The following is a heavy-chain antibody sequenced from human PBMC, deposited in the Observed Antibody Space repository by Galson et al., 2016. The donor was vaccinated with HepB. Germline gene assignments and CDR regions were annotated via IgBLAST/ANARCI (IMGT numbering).Heavy chain of an antibody. V-gene: IGHV1-58*01. CDR1: EITFSNSA. D-gene: IGHD4-17*01. CDR2: IAAGTGYT. Sequence: SVKVSCKASEITFSNSAVQWVRQARGQRLEWMGWIAAGTGYTNYAQKFQERVTISRDMSTSTAYMELAGLRSEDTAVYYCAAGPTVTTGHYYYYYGMDGWGQGTTVTVSS. CDR3: AAGPTVTTGHYYYYYGMDG. J-gene: IGHJ6*02.